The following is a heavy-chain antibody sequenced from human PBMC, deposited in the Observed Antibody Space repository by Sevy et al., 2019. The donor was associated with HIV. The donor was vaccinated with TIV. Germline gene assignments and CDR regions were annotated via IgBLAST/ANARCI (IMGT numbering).Heavy chain of an antibody. J-gene: IGHJ4*02. V-gene: IGHV3-7*01. Sequence: GGSLGLSCAASGFIFSSYWMTWVRQAPGKGLEWVATIKQDGSEKYYVDSVKGRFTISRDNAKNSVYLQMSSLRVEDTAMYFCASDYSWGQGTLVTVSS. CDR2: IKQDGSEK. CDR1: GFIFSSYW. CDR3: ASDYS.